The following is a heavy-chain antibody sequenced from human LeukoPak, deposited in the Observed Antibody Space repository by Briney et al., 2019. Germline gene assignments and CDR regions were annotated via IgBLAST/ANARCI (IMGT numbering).Heavy chain of an antibody. D-gene: IGHD3-16*02. CDR1: GYTFSSYY. J-gene: IGHJ4*02. Sequence: GASVKVSCKASGYTFSSYYVHWVRQAPGQGLEWMGMIIPSDGFTSYAQKFQGRVTMTRDMSTSTVYMELSSLRSDDTAVYYCARGGTQANNIMITFGGVIDDYWGQGTLVTVSS. CDR3: ARGGTQANNIMITFGGVIDDY. CDR2: IIPSDGFT. V-gene: IGHV1-46*01.